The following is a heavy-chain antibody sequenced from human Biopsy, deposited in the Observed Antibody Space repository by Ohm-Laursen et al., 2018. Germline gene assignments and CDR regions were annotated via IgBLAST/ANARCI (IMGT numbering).Heavy chain of an antibody. D-gene: IGHD2-2*03. CDR3: ARGGYCGSTSCYHYGLEV. V-gene: IGHV3-48*03. CDR2: ISSSGSTI. J-gene: IGHJ6*02. CDR1: GFTFSSYE. Sequence: GSLRLSCAASGFTFSSYEMNWVRQAPGKGLEWVSYISSSGSTIYYADSVKGRFTISRDNSKNTLYLQMSSLRVEDTAVYHCARGGYCGSTSCYHYGLEVWGQGTTVTVSS.